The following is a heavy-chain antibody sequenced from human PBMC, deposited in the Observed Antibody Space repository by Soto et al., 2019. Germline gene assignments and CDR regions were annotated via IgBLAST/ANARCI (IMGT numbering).Heavy chain of an antibody. Sequence: SETLSLTCTDSGGSISSGGYYWSWIRQHPGKGLEWIGYIYYSGSTYYNPSLKSRVTISVDTSKNQFSLKLSSVTAADTAVYYCAREEQQLAFDYWGQGTLVTVSS. J-gene: IGHJ4*02. CDR3: AREEQQLAFDY. CDR1: GGSISSGGYY. V-gene: IGHV4-31*03. D-gene: IGHD6-13*01. CDR2: IYYSGST.